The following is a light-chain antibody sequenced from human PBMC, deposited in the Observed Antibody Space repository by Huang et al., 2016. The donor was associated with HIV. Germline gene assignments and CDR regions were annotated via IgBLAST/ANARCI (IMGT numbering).Light chain of an antibody. CDR3: MQSIQSVT. V-gene: IGKV2D-29*02. J-gene: IGKJ1*01. Sequence: DIMMTQTPLSLSVTPGQPASISCNPSQSLLHTDERNYLHWYLQKPGHSPQLLIYEVSTRFSGVPDRFSGSGSGTDFTLKISRVEAEDVGVYYCMQSIQSVTFGQGTKVEIK. CDR1: QSLLHTDERNY. CDR2: EVS.